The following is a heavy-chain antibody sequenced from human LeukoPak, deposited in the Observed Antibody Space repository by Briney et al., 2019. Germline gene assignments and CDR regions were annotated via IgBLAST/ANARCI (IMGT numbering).Heavy chain of an antibody. J-gene: IGHJ4*02. V-gene: IGHV3-23*01. CDR3: AKEAGSGWPIFDY. Sequence: GGSLRLSCAASGFTFNSYAMSWVRQAPGKGLEWVSAISGRGGSTFYADSVKGRVTISRDNSKNTLYLQMNSLRGKGTAVYYCAKEAGSGWPIFDYWGQGTLVSVSS. CDR1: GFTFNSYA. CDR2: ISGRGGST. D-gene: IGHD6-19*01.